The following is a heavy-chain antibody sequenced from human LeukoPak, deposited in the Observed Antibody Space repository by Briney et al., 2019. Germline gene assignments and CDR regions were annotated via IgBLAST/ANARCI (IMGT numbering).Heavy chain of an antibody. V-gene: IGHV4-59*01. Sequence: PSETLSLTCTVSGVSISSYYWNWIRQPPGKGLEWIGYIYYSGSTNYNPSLKSRLTISIDTSKNQFSLKLSSVTAADTAVYYCATDSSGLYFDYWGQGTLVTVSS. J-gene: IGHJ4*02. CDR3: ATDSSGLYFDY. D-gene: IGHD6-19*01. CDR2: IYYSGST. CDR1: GVSISSYY.